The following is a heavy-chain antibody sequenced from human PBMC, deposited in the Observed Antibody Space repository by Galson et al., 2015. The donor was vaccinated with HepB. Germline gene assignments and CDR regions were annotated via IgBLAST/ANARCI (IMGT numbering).Heavy chain of an antibody. CDR2: ISSSSITK. Sequence: SLRLSCAASGFSFNIYSMNWVRQAPGRGLEWVSYISSSSITKYYADSVTGRFTSPRDNTENTLYLHMNSLRAEDTAVCYCARDYVDSSGYFYVGFDYWGQGALVTVSS. D-gene: IGHD3-22*01. J-gene: IGHJ4*02. CDR3: ARDYVDSSGYFYVGFDY. V-gene: IGHV3-48*04. CDR1: GFSFNIYS.